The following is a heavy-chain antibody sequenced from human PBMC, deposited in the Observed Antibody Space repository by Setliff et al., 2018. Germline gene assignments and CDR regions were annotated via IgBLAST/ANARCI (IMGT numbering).Heavy chain of an antibody. CDR3: ARRDGSIIYREFFDY. D-gene: IGHD3-10*01. CDR2: IYTDGTT. Sequence: PSETLSLTCTVSGASLRSGSNYWGWFRQPAGKGLEWIGRIYTDGTTNYNPSLKSRVSISADTSMNHFSLRMTSVSAADTAVYYCARRDGSIIYREFFDYWGQGALVTVSS. CDR1: GASLRSGSNY. V-gene: IGHV4-61*02. J-gene: IGHJ4*02.